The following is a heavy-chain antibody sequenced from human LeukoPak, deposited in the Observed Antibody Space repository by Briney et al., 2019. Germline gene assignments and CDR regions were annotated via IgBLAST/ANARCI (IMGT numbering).Heavy chain of an antibody. Sequence: GGSLRLSCAASGFTFSSYAMSWVRQAPGEGLEWVSTISGSNGNAHYADSVKGRFTISRDNSKNTLYLQMNSLRAEDTAVYYCVRESPVAAVGRSWFDPWGQGTLVTVSS. V-gene: IGHV3-23*01. CDR3: VRESPVAAVGRSWFDP. J-gene: IGHJ5*02. CDR1: GFTFSSYA. CDR2: ISGSNGNA. D-gene: IGHD6-13*01.